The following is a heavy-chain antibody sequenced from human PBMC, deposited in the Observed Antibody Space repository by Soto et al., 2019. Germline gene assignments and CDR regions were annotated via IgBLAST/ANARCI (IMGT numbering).Heavy chain of an antibody. CDR2: ILSGGNKQ. Sequence: QVQLVESGGGVVQPGRSLRLSCAASGFSFSSYGMHWVRQGPGKGLEWVAGILSGGNKQYYVDSVRGRFTISRDNSKNMLSFQMNSLRGDDTAVYFCASGRASVAGPEFDYRGQGTLVTVSS. CDR3: ASGRASVAGPEFDY. J-gene: IGHJ4*02. D-gene: IGHD6-19*01. CDR1: GFSFSSYG. V-gene: IGHV3-30*03.